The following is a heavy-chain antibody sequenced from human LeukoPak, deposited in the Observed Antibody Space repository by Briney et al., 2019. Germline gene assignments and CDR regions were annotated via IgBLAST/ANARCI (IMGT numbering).Heavy chain of an antibody. Sequence: GGSLRLPCAASGLTFSGSAMSWVRQAPGKGLEWVSLISGSGNSTYYADSMKGRFTISRDNSKNTLYLQMNSLRAEDTAVYYCAKVLVLVSANRYYFDYWGQGTLVTVSS. CDR3: AKVLVLVSANRYYFDY. J-gene: IGHJ4*02. CDR1: GLTFSGSA. V-gene: IGHV3-23*01. CDR2: ISGSGNST. D-gene: IGHD2-15*01.